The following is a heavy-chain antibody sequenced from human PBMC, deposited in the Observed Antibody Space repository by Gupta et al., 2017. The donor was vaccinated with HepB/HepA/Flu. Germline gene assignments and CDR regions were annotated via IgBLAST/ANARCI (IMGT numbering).Heavy chain of an antibody. V-gene: IGHV3-43*02. Sequence: EVALLEVGGGVVQRVGSLGPSCASPGFTFASYAMHWVRHEQGKGLEWVCLITGDGKRTYYAGSVNGRFTVVRDVSKNSLDLQMNSLRTEDTACDYCTRDVTAMPYYYDYGMDVWGQVTTVTVSS. CDR3: TRDVTAMPYYYDYGMDV. CDR2: ITGDGKRT. CDR1: GFTFASYA. J-gene: IGHJ6*02. D-gene: IGHD5-18*01.